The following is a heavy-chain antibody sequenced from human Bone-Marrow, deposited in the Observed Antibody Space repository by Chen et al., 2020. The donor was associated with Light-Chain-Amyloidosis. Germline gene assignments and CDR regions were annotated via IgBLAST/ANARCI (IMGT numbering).Heavy chain of an antibody. CDR1: GFTFDDYG. D-gene: IGHD3-10*01. V-gene: IGHV3-23*01. CDR3: ARAPLGHNSGSPFDS. Sequence: EVQMLESGGGLVQPGGSLRLSCAASGFTFDDYGMGWVRRAPGKGLEWVAFITHTIHGTYYADSVEGRFTISRENTLNLQMDSLRVEDTAVYYCARAPLGHNSGSPFDSWGLGTLVTVSS. CDR2: ITHTIHGT. J-gene: IGHJ4*02.